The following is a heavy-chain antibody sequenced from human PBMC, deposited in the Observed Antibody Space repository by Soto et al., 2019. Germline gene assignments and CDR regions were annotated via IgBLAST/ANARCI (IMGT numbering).Heavy chain of an antibody. J-gene: IGHJ3*02. Sequence: QVQLVQSGAEVKKPGSSVKVSCKASGGTFSSYAISWVRQAPGQGLEWMGGIIPIFGTANYAQKLQGRVTLTADESTSPAYLELSSLRSEDSAVYYCARTRGVAVDAFDIWGQGTMVTLSS. V-gene: IGHV1-69*12. CDR2: IIPIFGTA. D-gene: IGHD3-3*01. CDR3: ARTRGVAVDAFDI. CDR1: GGTFSSYA.